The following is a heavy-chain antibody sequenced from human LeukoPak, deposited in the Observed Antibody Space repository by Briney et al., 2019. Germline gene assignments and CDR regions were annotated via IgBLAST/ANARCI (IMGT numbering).Heavy chain of an antibody. CDR1: GYTFTGSY. Sequence: ASVKVPCKASGYTFTGSYMHWVRQAPGQGLEWMGWINPNSGGTNYAQKFQGRVTMTRDTSISTAYMELSRLRSDDTAVYYCARGLSIAALGTSDVWGKGTTVTVSS. J-gene: IGHJ6*04. CDR3: ARGLSIAALGTSDV. CDR2: INPNSGGT. D-gene: IGHD6-6*01. V-gene: IGHV1-2*02.